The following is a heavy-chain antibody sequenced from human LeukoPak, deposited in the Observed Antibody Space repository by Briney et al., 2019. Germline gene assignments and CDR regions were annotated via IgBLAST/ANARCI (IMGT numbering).Heavy chain of an antibody. CDR1: GLTFSRYG. D-gene: IGHD6-19*01. V-gene: IGHV3-23*01. J-gene: IGHJ4*02. Sequence: GGSLRLSCVASGLTFSRYGMTWVRQAPGKGLEWVSRISGSGDNTYYTDSVKGRFTISRDNSKNTLYLQMNSLRDEDTAVYYCATPPALAGNYWGQGTLVTVSS. CDR2: ISGSGDNT. CDR3: ATPPALAGNY.